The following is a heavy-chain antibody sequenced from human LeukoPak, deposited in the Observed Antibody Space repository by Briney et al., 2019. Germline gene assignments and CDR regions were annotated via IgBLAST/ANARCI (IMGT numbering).Heavy chain of an antibody. CDR2: ISYDGSNK. Sequence: GGSLRLSCAASGFSFTTHAMHWVRQAPGRGLEWVALISYDGSNKYYAGSVKGRFTVSRDNSMNTLYLQMNSLGADDTAVYYCARDTVPADIRYFYYYMDVWGQGTMVTVSS. V-gene: IGHV3-30*04. CDR3: ARDTVPADIRYFYYYMDV. CDR1: GFSFTTHA. J-gene: IGHJ6*03. D-gene: IGHD2-2*01.